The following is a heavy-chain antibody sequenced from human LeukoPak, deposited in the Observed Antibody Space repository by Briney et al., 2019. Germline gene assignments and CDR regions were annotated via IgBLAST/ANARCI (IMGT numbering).Heavy chain of an antibody. CDR3: ARDLSVITFEWHHWYFDL. D-gene: IGHD3-3*01. CDR2: ISEDGTKQ. CDR1: GCRFSIYS. Sequence: PGGSLRLACAASGCRFSIYSLHWVRRAPGKGLEWVAGISEDGTKQYYAASVRGRFTSSGDNSENTLYLQMDSPRADDTAVYYCARDLSVITFEWHHWYFDLWGRGTLLTVSS. V-gene: IGHV3-30*01. J-gene: IGHJ2*01.